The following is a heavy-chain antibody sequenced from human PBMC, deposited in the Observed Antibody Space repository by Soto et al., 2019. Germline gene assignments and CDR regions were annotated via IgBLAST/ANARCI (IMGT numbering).Heavy chain of an antibody. Sequence: PGGSLRLSCAASGFTFSDYYMSWIRQAPGKGLEWVSYISSSGSTIYYADSVKGRFTISRDNAKNSLYLQMNSLRAEDTAVYYCAQTQLDSRSWYLHYWGQGTLVTVSS. CDR2: ISSSGSTI. CDR1: GFTFSDYY. CDR3: AQTQLDSRSWYLHY. J-gene: IGHJ4*02. D-gene: IGHD6-13*01. V-gene: IGHV3-11*01.